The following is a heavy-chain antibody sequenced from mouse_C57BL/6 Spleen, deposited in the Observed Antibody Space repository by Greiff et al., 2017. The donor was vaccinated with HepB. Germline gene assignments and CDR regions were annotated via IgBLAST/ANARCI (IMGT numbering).Heavy chain of an antibody. J-gene: IGHJ3*01. Sequence: QVQLQQPGAELVKPGASVKLSCKASGYTFTSYWMQWVKQRPGQGLEWIGEIDPSDSYTNYNQKFKGKATLTVDTYSSTAYMQLSSLTSEDSAVYYCARDWDGWFAYWGQGTLVNVYA. CDR1: GYTFTSYW. D-gene: IGHD4-1*01. V-gene: IGHV1-50*01. CDR2: IDPSDSYT. CDR3: ARDWDGWFAY.